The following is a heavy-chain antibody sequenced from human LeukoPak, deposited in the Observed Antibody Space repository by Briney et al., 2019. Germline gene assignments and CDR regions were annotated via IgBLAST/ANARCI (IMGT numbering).Heavy chain of an antibody. CDR1: GFTFSSYA. D-gene: IGHD3-10*01. CDR3: AKDSKPYYYGSGSYYRY. J-gene: IGHJ4*02. V-gene: IGHV3-23*01. CDR2: ISGSGGST. Sequence: GGSLRPSCAASGFTFSSYAMSWVRQAPGKGLEWVSAISGSGGSTYYADSVKGRFTISRDNSKNTLYLQMNSLRAEDTAVYYCAKDSKPYYYGSGSYYRYWGQGTLVTVSS.